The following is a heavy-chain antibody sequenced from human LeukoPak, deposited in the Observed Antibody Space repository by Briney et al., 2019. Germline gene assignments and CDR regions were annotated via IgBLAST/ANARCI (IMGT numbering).Heavy chain of an antibody. V-gene: IGHV3-74*01. J-gene: IGHJ3*02. CDR1: EFTISRYW. CDR2: INNDGSIT. D-gene: IGHD1/OR15-1a*01. CDR3: ARGWNTTPRSGFDI. Sequence: LSGGSLRLSCAASEFTISRYWMHWVRQAPGKGLVWVSNINNDGSITTHADSVKGRFTISRDNVKNTLFLQMNSLGAEDTALYYCARGWNTTPRSGFDIWGLGTMVTVSS.